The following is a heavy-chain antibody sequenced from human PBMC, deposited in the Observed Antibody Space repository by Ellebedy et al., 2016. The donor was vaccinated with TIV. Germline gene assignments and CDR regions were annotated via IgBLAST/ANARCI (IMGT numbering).Heavy chain of an antibody. CDR2: ISGSGGST. CDR1: GFTFSSYA. D-gene: IGHD3-16*01. J-gene: IGHJ4*02. CDR3: AKDSIIWGHRGNDY. Sequence: GGSLRLSCAASGFTFSSYAMSWVRQAPGKGLEWVSAISGSGGSTYYADSVKGRFTISRDNSKNTLYLQMNSLRAEDTAVYYCAKDSIIWGHRGNDYWGQGTLVTVSS. V-gene: IGHV3-23*01.